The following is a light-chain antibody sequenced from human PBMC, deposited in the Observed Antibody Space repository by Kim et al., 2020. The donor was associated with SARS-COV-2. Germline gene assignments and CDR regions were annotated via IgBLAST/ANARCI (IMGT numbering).Light chain of an antibody. V-gene: IGKV3-20*01. CDR2: GAS. J-gene: IGKJ4*01. CDR3: HQYGRSPPT. CDR1: QTVSGNS. Sequence: EIVLTQSPGTLSLSPGERATLSCRASQTVSGNSLAWYQQQKPGQAPRLLIYGASIRATGIPDRFSGSGSGTDFTLTISRLEPEDFAVYYCHQYGRSPPTFGGGTKVDIK.